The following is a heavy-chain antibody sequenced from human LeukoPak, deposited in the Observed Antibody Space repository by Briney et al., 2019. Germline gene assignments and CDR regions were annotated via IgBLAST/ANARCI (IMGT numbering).Heavy chain of an antibody. CDR1: GGSFSGYY. V-gene: IGHV4-30-4*08. Sequence: SETLSLTCAVYGGSFSGYYWSWIRQPPGKGLEWVGYIYYSGSTYYNPSLKSRVTISVDTSKNQFSLKLSSVTAADTAVYYCAREPYGDSAFGFDYWGQGTLVTVSS. D-gene: IGHD4-17*01. CDR3: AREPYGDSAFGFDY. CDR2: IYYSGST. J-gene: IGHJ4*02.